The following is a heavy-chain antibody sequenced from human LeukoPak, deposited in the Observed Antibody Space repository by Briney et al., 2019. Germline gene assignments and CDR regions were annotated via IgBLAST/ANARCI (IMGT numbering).Heavy chain of an antibody. D-gene: IGHD3-22*01. CDR2: TYYTGST. CDR3: ARSDSSGYYEWFDP. CDR1: GGSISSYY. J-gene: IGHJ5*02. Sequence: SETLSLTCIVSGGSISSYYWNWIRQPPGKRLEWIGNTYYTGSTKYNPSLKSRVTISVDMSKSQFSLKLTSVTATDTAIYYCARSDSSGYYEWFDPWGQGTPVTVPS. V-gene: IGHV4-59*08.